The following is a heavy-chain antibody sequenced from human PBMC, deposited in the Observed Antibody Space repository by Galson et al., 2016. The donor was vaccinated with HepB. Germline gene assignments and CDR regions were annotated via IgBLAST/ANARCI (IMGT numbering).Heavy chain of an antibody. Sequence: SLRLSCAASGFTFSNYAMSWVRQAPGKGLEWVSSISGSGDTTYDADAVRGRFTISRDNSRNTLSLQMDSLRAEDSAIYYCAKGNIVQVPAAPYAWGQGALVTDSS. D-gene: IGHD2-2*01. V-gene: IGHV3-23*01. CDR1: GFTFSNYA. CDR3: AKGNIVQVPAAPYA. J-gene: IGHJ5*02. CDR2: ISGSGDTT.